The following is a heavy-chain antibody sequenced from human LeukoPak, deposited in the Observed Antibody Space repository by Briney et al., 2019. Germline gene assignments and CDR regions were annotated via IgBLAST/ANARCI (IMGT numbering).Heavy chain of an antibody. CDR2: IYPGDSET. V-gene: IGHV5-51*01. CDR1: GYTFTSYW. Sequence: GESLKIPCKGSGYTFTSYWICLVRQMPGKGLEWMGIIYPGDSETKYRPSFQGQVTISVDKSINTAYLPWSILKASVTAVYYCARIEGSTFDYWGQGTLVTVSS. J-gene: IGHJ4*02. CDR3: ARIEGSTFDY.